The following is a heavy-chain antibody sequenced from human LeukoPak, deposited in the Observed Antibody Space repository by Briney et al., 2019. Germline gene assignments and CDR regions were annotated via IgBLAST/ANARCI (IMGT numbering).Heavy chain of an antibody. Sequence: SETLSLTCTVSGGSISSSSYYWGWIRQPPGKGLEWIGSIYYSGSTYYNPSLKSRVTISVDTSKNQFSLKLSSVTAADTAVYYCASTSEYQLPYWGQGTLVTVSS. CDR3: ASTSEYQLPY. V-gene: IGHV4-39*07. D-gene: IGHD2-2*01. J-gene: IGHJ4*02. CDR2: IYYSGST. CDR1: GGSISSSSYY.